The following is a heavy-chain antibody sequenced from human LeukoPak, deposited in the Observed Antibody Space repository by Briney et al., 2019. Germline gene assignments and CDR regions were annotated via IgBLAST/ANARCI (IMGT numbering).Heavy chain of an antibody. V-gene: IGHV3-66*01. Sequence: PGGSLRLSCAASGFTVSTNYMTWVRQAPGKGLEWVSVIYSGGSTYYADSVKGRFTISRDNSKDTLYLQMNSLRAEDTAVYYCARALHDYADGRLDYWGQGTLVTVSS. CDR2: IYSGGST. J-gene: IGHJ4*02. CDR1: GFTVSTNY. CDR3: ARALHDYADGRLDY. D-gene: IGHD4-17*01.